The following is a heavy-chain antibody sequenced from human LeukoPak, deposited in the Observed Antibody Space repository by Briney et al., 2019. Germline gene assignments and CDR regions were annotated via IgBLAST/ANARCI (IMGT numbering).Heavy chain of an antibody. V-gene: IGHV4-59*01. CDR3: ARVPRSYYYYYYMDV. J-gene: IGHJ6*03. CDR2: IYYSGSS. CDR1: GGSISGYH. Sequence: SETLSLTCNVSGGSISGYHWSWIRQPPGKGLEWLGYIYYSGSSDYNPSLKSRVTMSADTSKNQFSLKLSSVTAADTAVYYCARVPRSYYYYYYMDVWGKGTTVTVSS.